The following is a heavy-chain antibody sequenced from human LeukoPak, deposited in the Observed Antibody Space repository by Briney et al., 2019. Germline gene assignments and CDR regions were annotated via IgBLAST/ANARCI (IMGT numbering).Heavy chain of an antibody. J-gene: IGHJ4*02. CDR3: VRDSPRTSGLLDY. CDR1: GASISDSY. CDR2: MFPGGST. Sequence: SETLSLTCIVSGASISDSYWSWIRQPAGKGLEWIGRMFPGGSTNYNPSLYSRVSMSVDTSKNQFSLRLTSVTAADTGVYYCVRDSPRTSGLLDYWGQGTLVAVSS. V-gene: IGHV4-4*07. D-gene: IGHD5-12*01.